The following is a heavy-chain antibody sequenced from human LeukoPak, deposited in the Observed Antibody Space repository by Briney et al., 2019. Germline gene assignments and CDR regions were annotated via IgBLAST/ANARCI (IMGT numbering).Heavy chain of an antibody. Sequence: GESLKISCKGSGYSFTSYWIGWVRQMPGKGLEWMGIIYPGDSDTRYSPSFQGQVTISADKSISTAHLQWSSLKASDTAMYYCARLRGTAMTKGGYYFDYWGQGTLVTVSS. CDR1: GYSFTSYW. D-gene: IGHD5-18*01. V-gene: IGHV5-51*01. J-gene: IGHJ4*02. CDR3: ARLRGTAMTKGGYYFDY. CDR2: IYPGDSDT.